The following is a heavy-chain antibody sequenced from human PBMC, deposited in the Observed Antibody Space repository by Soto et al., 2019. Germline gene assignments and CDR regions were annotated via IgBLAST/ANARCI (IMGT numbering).Heavy chain of an antibody. J-gene: IGHJ4*02. D-gene: IGHD4-17*01. CDR1: GGSISSGGYY. CDR3: ARRDTVTTMFFDY. V-gene: IGHV4-31*03. Sequence: QVQLQESGPGLVKPSQTLSLTCTVSGGSISSGGYYWSWIRQHPGKGLEWIWYIYYSGSTYYNPSLKSRVTISVDTSKNQFSLKLSSVTAADTAVYYCARRDTVTTMFFDYWGQGTLVTVSS. CDR2: IYYSGST.